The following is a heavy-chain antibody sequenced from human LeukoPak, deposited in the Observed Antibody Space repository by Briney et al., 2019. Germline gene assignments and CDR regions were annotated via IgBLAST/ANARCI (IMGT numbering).Heavy chain of an antibody. V-gene: IGHV3-7*01. J-gene: IGHJ5*02. CDR3: ARDMTIGFGWFDA. Sequence: PGGSLRLSCAASGFTFSRYWMSWVRQAPGKGLEWVANIKEDGSEKYYVDSVKGRFTISRDNAKNSLYLQMNSLRAEDTAVYYCARDMTIGFGWFDAWGQGTLVTVSS. CDR1: GFTFSRYW. D-gene: IGHD4/OR15-4a*01. CDR2: IKEDGSEK.